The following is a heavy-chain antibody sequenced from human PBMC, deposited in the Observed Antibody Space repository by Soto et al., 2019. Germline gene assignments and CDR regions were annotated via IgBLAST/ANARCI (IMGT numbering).Heavy chain of an antibody. D-gene: IGHD4-17*01. V-gene: IGHV4-31*03. Sequence: SETLSLTCTVSGASISNVYNYWSWVRQFPGKGLEWIGYIDYSGTTYYSPSLQGRVTFSLDTSKNQFSLRLSSVTAADTAVYYCAREWFAVTTSYIDYWGQGTLVTVSS. CDR2: IDYSGTT. CDR3: AREWFAVTTSYIDY. J-gene: IGHJ4*02. CDR1: GASISNVYNY.